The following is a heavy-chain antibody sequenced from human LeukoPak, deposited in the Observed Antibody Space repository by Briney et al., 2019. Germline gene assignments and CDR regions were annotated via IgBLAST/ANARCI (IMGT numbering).Heavy chain of an antibody. Sequence: SETLSLTCTVSGGSISSGSYYWSWIRQPAGRGLEWIGRIYTSGSTNYNPSLKSRVTISVDTSKNQFSLKLSSVTAADTAVYYCARFRTHWFDPWGQGTLVTVSS. CDR1: GGSISSGSYY. J-gene: IGHJ5*02. D-gene: IGHD3/OR15-3a*01. CDR2: IYTSGST. CDR3: ARFRTHWFDP. V-gene: IGHV4-61*02.